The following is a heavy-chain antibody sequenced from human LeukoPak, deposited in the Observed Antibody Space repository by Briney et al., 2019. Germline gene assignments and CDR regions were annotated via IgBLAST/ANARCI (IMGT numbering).Heavy chain of an antibody. CDR2: ISGSGSST. Sequence: GGSLRLSCAASGFTFSSYEMNWVRQAPGKGLEWVSVISGSGSSTYYADSVKGRFTISRDNSKNTLYLQMNSLRAEDAALYYCAKAHSSGWYVIFDYWGQGTLVTVSS. J-gene: IGHJ4*02. CDR3: AKAHSSGWYVIFDY. CDR1: GFTFSSYE. V-gene: IGHV3-23*01. D-gene: IGHD6-19*01.